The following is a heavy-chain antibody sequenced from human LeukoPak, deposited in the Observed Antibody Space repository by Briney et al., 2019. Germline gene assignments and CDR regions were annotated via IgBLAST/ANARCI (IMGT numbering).Heavy chain of an antibody. CDR3: ARKDVDYVWGSYRFDY. D-gene: IGHD3-16*02. CDR2: ISPYNGNT. J-gene: IGHJ4*02. CDR1: GYTFTSYG. V-gene: IGHV1-18*01. Sequence: GASVKVSCKTSGYTFTSYGISWVRQAPGQGLEWMGWISPYNGNTNYAQKLQGRVTMTTDTSTNTAYMELRSLSSDDTAVYCCARKDVDYVWGSYRFDYWGQGTLVTVSS.